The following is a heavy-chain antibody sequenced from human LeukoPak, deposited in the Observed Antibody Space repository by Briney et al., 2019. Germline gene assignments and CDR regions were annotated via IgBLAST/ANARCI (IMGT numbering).Heavy chain of an antibody. CDR1: GFTFSSYA. J-gene: IGHJ4*02. CDR3: AKGSYYDSSGSFYFDY. CDR2: ISGSDGST. V-gene: IGHV3-23*01. Sequence: GGSLRLSCAASGFTFSSYAMSWVRQAPGKGLEWVSAISGSDGSTYYAGSVKGRFTISRDNSKNTLYVQVNSLGTEDTAAYYCAKGSYYDSSGSFYFDYWGQGTLVTVSS. D-gene: IGHD3-22*01.